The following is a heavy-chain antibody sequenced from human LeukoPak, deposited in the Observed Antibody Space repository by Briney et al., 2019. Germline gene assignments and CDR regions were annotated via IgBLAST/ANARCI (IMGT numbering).Heavy chain of an antibody. CDR1: SGSISSSSYY. J-gene: IGHJ4*02. D-gene: IGHD3-22*01. Sequence: SETLSLTCTVSSGSISSSSYYWGWIRQPPGKGLEWIGSIYYSGSTYYNPSLKSRVTISVDTSKNQFSLKLSSVTAADTAVYYCSVFDSSGYYNFDYWGQGTLVTVSS. V-gene: IGHV4-39*01. CDR2: IYYSGST. CDR3: SVFDSSGYYNFDY.